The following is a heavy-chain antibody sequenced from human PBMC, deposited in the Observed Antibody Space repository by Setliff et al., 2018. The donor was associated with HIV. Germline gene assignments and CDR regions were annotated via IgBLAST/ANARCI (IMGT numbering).Heavy chain of an antibody. V-gene: IGHV4-39*02. J-gene: IGHJ6*03. CDR2: VHYSGST. D-gene: IGHD3-16*02. CDR3: ARLVGYYRSDNANYYYMDV. CDR1: DGSISSTNHY. Sequence: LSLTCTVSDGSISSTNHYWGWIRQSPGKRLEWIGTVHYSGSTYYNPSLKSRLTISVDTSTNHFSLKLSSLAAADTAVYYCARLVGYYRSDNANYYYMDVWGKGTTVTVSS.